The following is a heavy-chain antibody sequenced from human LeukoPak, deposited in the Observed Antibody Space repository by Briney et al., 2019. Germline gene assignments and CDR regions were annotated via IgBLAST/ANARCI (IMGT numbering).Heavy chain of an antibody. CDR2: IRYDGTNK. Sequence: GGSLRLSCAASGFTFSSYGMHWVRQAPGKGLEWVAFIRYDGTNKYYVDSVKGRFTISRDNSKNTVFLQLDSLRAEDTAIYYCAREGRDSIDNAFDLWGQGTMVAVSS. V-gene: IGHV3-30*02. J-gene: IGHJ3*01. D-gene: IGHD3-22*01. CDR3: AREGRDSIDNAFDL. CDR1: GFTFSSYG.